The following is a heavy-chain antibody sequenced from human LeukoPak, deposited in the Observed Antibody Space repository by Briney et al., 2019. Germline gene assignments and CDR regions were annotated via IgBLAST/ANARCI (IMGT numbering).Heavy chain of an antibody. Sequence: GGSLRLSCAASGFTFSSYTMGWVRQAPGKGLEWVSTITTSDGNTYYADSVKGRFTVSRDNSKNTLFLQMNSLRPEDTAVYYCARTMMPATIGFFAYWGQGTLVTVSS. CDR1: GFTFSSYT. CDR2: ITTSDGNT. D-gene: IGHD2-2*02. CDR3: ARTMMPATIGFFAY. J-gene: IGHJ4*02. V-gene: IGHV3-23*01.